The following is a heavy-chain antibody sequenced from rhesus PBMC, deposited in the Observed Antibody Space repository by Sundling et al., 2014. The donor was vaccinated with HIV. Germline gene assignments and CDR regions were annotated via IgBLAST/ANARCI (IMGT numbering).Heavy chain of an antibody. CDR2: VSDSGGST. J-gene: IGHJ5-1*01. CDR3: ARGNPSPAYSGYGV. Sequence: QVQLQESGPGLVKPSETLSLTCAVSGDSISTSYWNWIRQSPGKGPEWIGRVSDSGGSTDYNPSLKSRVSISRDTSKNQFSLKLRSVTAADTAVYYCARGNPSPAYSGYGVWGPGVLVTVSS. D-gene: IGHD1-44*01. CDR1: GDSISTSY. V-gene: IGHV4-173*01.